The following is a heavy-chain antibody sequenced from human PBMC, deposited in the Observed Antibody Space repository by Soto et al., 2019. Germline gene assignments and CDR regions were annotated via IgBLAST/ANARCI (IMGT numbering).Heavy chain of an antibody. CDR3: ARDTYSGYDFGL. J-gene: IGHJ5*02. V-gene: IGHV4-30-4*01. Sequence: QVQLRESGPGLVKPSQTLSLTCSVSGASVAGGPYYWSWVRQPPGKGLEWIGYIPSRGRPFYSPSLTSRGTISADTSKNQLSLQLTSVTAADTAVYCCARDTYSGYDFGLWGQGTLVTVSS. CDR1: GASVAGGPYY. CDR2: IPSRGRP. D-gene: IGHD5-12*01.